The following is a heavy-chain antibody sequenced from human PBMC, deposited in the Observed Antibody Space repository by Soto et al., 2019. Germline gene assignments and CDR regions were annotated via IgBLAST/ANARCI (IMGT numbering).Heavy chain of an antibody. J-gene: IGHJ6*02. Sequence: EVQLVESGGGLVKPGGSLRLSCAASGFTFSSYSMNWVRQAPGKGLEWVSSISSSSSYIYYADSVKGRFTISRDNAKNSXXLQMNSLRAEDTAVYYCARDSLGSSWTHYYYGMDVWGQGTTVTVSS. CDR2: ISSSSSYI. CDR3: ARDSLGSSWTHYYYGMDV. V-gene: IGHV3-21*01. D-gene: IGHD6-13*01. CDR1: GFTFSSYS.